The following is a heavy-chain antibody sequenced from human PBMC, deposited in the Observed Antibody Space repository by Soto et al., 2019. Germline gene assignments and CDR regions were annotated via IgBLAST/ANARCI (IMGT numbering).Heavy chain of an antibody. J-gene: IGHJ5*02. CDR2: ISSSSSTI. D-gene: IGHD6-13*01. CDR1: GFTFSSYS. Sequence: EVQLVESGGGLVQPGGSLRLSCAASGFTFSSYSMNWVRQAPGKGLEWVSYISSSSSTIYYADSVKGRFTISRDNAKNSLYLQMNSLRDEDTAVYYCARDPVDSSSPHARDNWFDPWGQGTLVTVSS. CDR3: ARDPVDSSSPHARDNWFDP. V-gene: IGHV3-48*02.